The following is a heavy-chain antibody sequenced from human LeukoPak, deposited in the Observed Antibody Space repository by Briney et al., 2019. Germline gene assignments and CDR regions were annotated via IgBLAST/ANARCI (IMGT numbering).Heavy chain of an antibody. Sequence: ASVKVSCKASGGTFSSYAISWVRQAPGQGLEWMGGIIPIFGTANYAQKFQGRVTITADESTSTAYMELSSLRSEDTAVYYCARDSPCSTICYALGYYYGMDVWGQGTTVTVSS. CDR1: GGTFSSYA. CDR2: IIPIFGTA. CDR3: ARDSPCSTICYALGYYYGMDV. J-gene: IGHJ6*02. V-gene: IGHV1-69*01. D-gene: IGHD2-2*01.